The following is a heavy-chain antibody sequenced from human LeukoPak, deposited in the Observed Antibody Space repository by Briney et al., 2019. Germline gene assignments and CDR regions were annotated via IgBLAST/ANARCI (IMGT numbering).Heavy chain of an antibody. J-gene: IGHJ3*02. CDR2: IYYTGST. CDR1: GGSISTYY. V-gene: IGHV4-59*01. CDR3: ARVFGSGYDFRGAFDI. Sequence: SETLSLTCTVSGGSISTYYWTWVRQPPGKGLEWIGYIYYTGSTNYNPSLKSRVTISVDTSKIQFSLKLSSVTAADTAVYYCARVFGSGYDFRGAFDIWGQGTMVTVSS. D-gene: IGHD5-12*01.